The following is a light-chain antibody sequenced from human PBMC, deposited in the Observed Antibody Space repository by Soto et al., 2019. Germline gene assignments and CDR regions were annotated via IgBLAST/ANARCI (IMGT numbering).Light chain of an antibody. CDR3: ALLYGGAWV. Sequence: QAVVTQEPSLTVSPGGTVTLTCALTTGAVTSDYDPNWFQRKPGQALRTLIYRTSNKHSWTPARFSGALLGGKAALTLSGVQPEDEADYYYALLYGGAWVFGGGTKLTVL. CDR2: RTS. V-gene: IGLV7-43*01. J-gene: IGLJ2*01. CDR1: TGAVTSDYD.